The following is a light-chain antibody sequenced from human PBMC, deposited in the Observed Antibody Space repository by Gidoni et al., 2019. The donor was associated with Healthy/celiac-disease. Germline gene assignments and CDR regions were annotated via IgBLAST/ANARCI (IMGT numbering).Light chain of an antibody. CDR1: QSISSY. CDR3: QQSYSCTWT. Sequence: DIQMTQSPPSLSASVGDRVTITCRASQSISSYLNWYQQKPGKVPKLLIYGASNLQSGVPARFSGSGSGTDFTLTISSLQPEDFATYYCQQSYSCTWTFGQGTKVEIK. CDR2: GAS. V-gene: IGKV1-39*01. J-gene: IGKJ1*01.